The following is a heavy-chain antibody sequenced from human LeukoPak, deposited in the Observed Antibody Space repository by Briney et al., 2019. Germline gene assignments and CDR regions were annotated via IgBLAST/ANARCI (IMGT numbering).Heavy chain of an antibody. CDR2: IYTSGST. CDR1: GGSISSGSYY. D-gene: IGHD3-22*01. Sequence: SQTLSLTCTVSGGSISSGSYYWSWIRQPAGKGLEWIGRIYTSGSTNYNPSLKSRVTISVDTSKNQFSLKLSSVTAADTAVYYCAWGYYYDSSGYPTLGYWGQGTLVTVSS. CDR3: AWGYYYDSSGYPTLGY. J-gene: IGHJ4*02. V-gene: IGHV4-61*02.